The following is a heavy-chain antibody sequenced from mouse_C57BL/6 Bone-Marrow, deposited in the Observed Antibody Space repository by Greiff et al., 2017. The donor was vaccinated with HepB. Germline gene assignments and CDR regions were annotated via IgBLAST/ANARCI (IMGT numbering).Heavy chain of an antibody. D-gene: IGHD2-5*01. CDR1: GFTFSDYY. CDR3: ARHRGSNGYFDV. CDR2: ISNGGGST. J-gene: IGHJ1*03. V-gene: IGHV5-12*01. Sequence: EVQLVESGGGLVQPGGSLKLSCAASGFTFSDYYMYWVRQTPEKRLEWVAYISNGGGSTYYPDTVKGRFTISRDNAKNTLYLQMSRLKSEDTAMYCCARHRGSNGYFDVWGTGTTVTVSS.